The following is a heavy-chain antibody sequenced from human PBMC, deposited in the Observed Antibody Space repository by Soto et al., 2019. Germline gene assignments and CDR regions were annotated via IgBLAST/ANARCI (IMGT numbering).Heavy chain of an antibody. V-gene: IGHV3-7*03. J-gene: IGHJ6*02. CDR1: GFTFSDYW. D-gene: IGHD6-13*01. CDR2: IKQDVSKK. CDR3: ARGTASDIFYNYYAMDV. Sequence: GGSLRLSCAASGFTFSDYWMNWVRQAPGKGLEWVANIKQDVSKKYHVASLKGRFTISRDNAKNSLYLQMNSPRAEDTAVYYCARGTASDIFYNYYAMDVWGQGTPVTGSS.